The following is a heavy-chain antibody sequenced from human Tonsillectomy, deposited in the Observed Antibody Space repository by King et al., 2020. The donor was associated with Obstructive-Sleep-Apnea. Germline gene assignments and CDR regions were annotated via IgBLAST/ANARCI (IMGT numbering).Heavy chain of an antibody. V-gene: IGHV4-4*02. D-gene: IGHD5-24*01. J-gene: IGHJ6*02. CDR3: ARVTWRPYYYGMDV. CDR2: IYHRGNT. Sequence: QLQESGPGLVKPSGTLSLTCAVSGGSISTTNWWSWVRQPPGKGLEWIGEIYHRGNTNYNPSLKSRVTISVDKSKSQFSLNLSSVTAADTAVYYCARVTWRPYYYGMDVWGQGTTVTVSS. CDR1: GGSISTTNW.